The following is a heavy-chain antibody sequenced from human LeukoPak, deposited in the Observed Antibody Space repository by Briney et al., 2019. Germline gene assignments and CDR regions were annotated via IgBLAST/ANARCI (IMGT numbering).Heavy chain of an antibody. CDR2: IYHSGST. CDR3: ARLVTRGYYDSSGRRIDAFDI. J-gene: IGHJ3*02. CDR1: GYSISSGYY. Sequence: SETLSLTCTVSGYSISSGYYWGWIRQPPGKGLEWIGSIYHSGSTNYNPSLKSRVTISVDTSKNQFSLKLSSVTAADTAVYYCARLVTRGYYDSSGRRIDAFDIWGQGTMVTVSS. D-gene: IGHD3-22*01. V-gene: IGHV4-38-2*02.